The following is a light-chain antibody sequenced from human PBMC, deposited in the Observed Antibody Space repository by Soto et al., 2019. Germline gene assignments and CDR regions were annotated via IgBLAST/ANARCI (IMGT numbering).Light chain of an antibody. J-gene: IGLJ2*01. CDR3: TAWDGSLNNVL. CDR2: GNN. V-gene: IGLV1-44*01. Sequence: QAVVTQPPSAYGTPGQRVTISCSGSGSSIGTNTVNWYRQLPGTAPKLLIYGNNQRPSGVPDRFSGSKSGTSASLAISGLRSEDEAEYYCTAWDGSLNNVLFGGGTKLTVL. CDR1: GSSIGTNT.